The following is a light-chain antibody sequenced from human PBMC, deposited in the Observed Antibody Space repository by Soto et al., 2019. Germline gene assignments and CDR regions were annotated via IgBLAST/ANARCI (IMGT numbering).Light chain of an antibody. CDR3: QHYYSSPYT. CDR2: AAS. Sequence: DLQMTQSPSTLSASIGDRVTISCRASQSVTSNLNWYQQKFGETPKLLMYAASNLQGGVPSRFSGSGSGTDFTLTISSLQPEDFATYYCQHYYSSPYTFGQGTKLEV. CDR1: QSVTSN. J-gene: IGKJ2*01. V-gene: IGKV1-39*01.